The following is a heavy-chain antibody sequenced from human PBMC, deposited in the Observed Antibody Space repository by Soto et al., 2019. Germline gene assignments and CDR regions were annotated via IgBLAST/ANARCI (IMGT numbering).Heavy chain of an antibody. J-gene: IGHJ6*02. V-gene: IGHV1-69*01. CDR2: IIPIFGTA. D-gene: IGHD3-10*01. CDR1: GGTFSSYA. CDR3: AGRGVLLWFGEARSYYYGMDV. Sequence: QVQLVQSGAEVKTPGSSVKVSCKASGGTFSSYAISWVRQAPGQGLEWMGGIIPIFGTANYAQKFQGRVTITADESTSTAYMELSSLRSEDTAVYYCAGRGVLLWFGEARSYYYGMDVWGQGTTVTVSS.